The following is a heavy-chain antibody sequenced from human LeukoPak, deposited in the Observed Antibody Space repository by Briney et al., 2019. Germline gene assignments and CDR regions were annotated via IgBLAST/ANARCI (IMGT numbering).Heavy chain of an antibody. CDR2: ISGSGGST. Sequence: GGSLRLSCAASGFTFSSYAMSWVRQAPGKGLEWVSAISGSGGSTYYADSVKGRFTISRDNSKNTLYLQMNSLRAEDTAVYYRAKWGLGELSSYFDYWGQGTLVTVSS. D-gene: IGHD3-16*02. CDR3: AKWGLGELSSYFDY. CDR1: GFTFSSYA. V-gene: IGHV3-23*01. J-gene: IGHJ4*02.